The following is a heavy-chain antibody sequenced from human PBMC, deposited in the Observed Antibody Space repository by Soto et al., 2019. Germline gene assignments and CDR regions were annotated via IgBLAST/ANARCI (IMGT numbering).Heavy chain of an antibody. CDR2: IWYDGNNK. Sequence: QVQLVGSGGGGVQPGGSLRLSCAASGFTFSNYGMHWVRQAPGKGLEWGAVIWYDGNNKYYADSVKGRFTISRDNSNNTLYVQMTSLRAEDTAVYYCARGLHSLFDYWGQGTLVTVSS. CDR3: ARGLHSLFDY. J-gene: IGHJ4*02. CDR1: GFTFSNYG. V-gene: IGHV3-33*01. D-gene: IGHD2-21*01.